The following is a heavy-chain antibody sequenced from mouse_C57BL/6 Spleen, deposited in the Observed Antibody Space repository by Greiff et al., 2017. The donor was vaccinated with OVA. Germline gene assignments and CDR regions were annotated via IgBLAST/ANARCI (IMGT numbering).Heavy chain of an antibody. CDR3: ARLRSYY. CDR1: GYAFSSSW. Sequence: VQLQQSGPELVKPGASVKISCKASGYAFSSSWMNWVKQRPGKGLEWIGRIYPGDGDTNYNGKFKGNATLTADKSSSTAYMQLSSLTSEDSAVYFCARLRSYYWGQGTTLTVSS. J-gene: IGHJ2*01. CDR2: IYPGDGDT. V-gene: IGHV1-82*01. D-gene: IGHD1-1*01.